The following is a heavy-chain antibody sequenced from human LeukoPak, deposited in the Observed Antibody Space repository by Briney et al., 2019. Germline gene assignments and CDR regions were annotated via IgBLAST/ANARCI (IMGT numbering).Heavy chain of an antibody. D-gene: IGHD3-22*01. CDR3: ARDTGYLGSNYGMDV. CDR1: GGSISSYY. Sequence: PSETLSLTCTVSGGSISSYYWSWIRQPPGKGLEWNGYIFYSGSTNCNPSLKSRVTISVDTSKDQFSLNLSSVTAADTAIYYCARDTGYLGSNYGMDVWGQGTTVTVSS. J-gene: IGHJ6*02. V-gene: IGHV4-59*01. CDR2: IFYSGST.